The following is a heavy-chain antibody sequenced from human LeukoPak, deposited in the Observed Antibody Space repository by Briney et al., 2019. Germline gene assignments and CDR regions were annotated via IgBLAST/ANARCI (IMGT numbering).Heavy chain of an antibody. V-gene: IGHV4-34*01. D-gene: IGHD3-16*02. CDR1: GGSLSGYY. CDR3: ARGPIMITFGGVIVRDAFDI. J-gene: IGHJ3*02. Sequence: SETLSLTCAVYGGSLSGYYWSWIRQPPGKGLEWIGEINHSGSTNYNPSLKSRVTISVDTSKNQFSLKLSSVTAADTAVYYCARGPIMITFGGVIVRDAFDIWGQGTMVTVSS. CDR2: INHSGST.